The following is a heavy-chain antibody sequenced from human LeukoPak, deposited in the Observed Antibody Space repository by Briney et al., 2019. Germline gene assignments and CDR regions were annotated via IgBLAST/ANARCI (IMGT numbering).Heavy chain of an antibody. CDR3: ARGGYYGSGNDFRFDP. CDR1: DGPISSFY. D-gene: IGHD3-10*01. Sequence: SETLSLTCTVSDGPISSFYWSWIRQPPGKGLEWIGYISYTGSTNYNPSLKSRVTISVETSKNQFSLKLKSVTAADTAVYYCARGGYYGSGNDFRFDPWGQGTLVTVSS. J-gene: IGHJ5*02. V-gene: IGHV4-59*01. CDR2: ISYTGST.